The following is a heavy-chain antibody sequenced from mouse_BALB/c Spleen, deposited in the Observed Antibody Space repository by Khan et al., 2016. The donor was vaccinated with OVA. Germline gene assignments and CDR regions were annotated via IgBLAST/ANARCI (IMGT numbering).Heavy chain of an antibody. J-gene: IGHJ3*01. D-gene: IGHD2-13*01. V-gene: IGHV5-4*02. CDR3: ARGYYGDPFAY. CDR1: GFTFSDYY. Sequence: EVELVESGGGLVKPGGSLKLSCAASGFTFSDYYMYWVRQTPEKRLEWLATISAGGSYTYYPDSVKGRFTISIDDAQNTLYLQMSRLKSEDTAMYYCARGYYGDPFAYWGQGTLVTISA. CDR2: ISAGGSYT.